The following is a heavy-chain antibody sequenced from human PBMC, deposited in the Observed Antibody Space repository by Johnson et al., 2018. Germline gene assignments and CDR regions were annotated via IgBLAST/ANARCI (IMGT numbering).Heavy chain of an antibody. V-gene: IGHV4-59*12. CDR1: GDSITNYY. CDR2: VHYSGIS. D-gene: IGHD5-18*01. Sequence: QVQLQESGPGLVKPSEPLSLTCNVSGDSITNYYWTWIRQPPGKGLQWIGYVHYSGISNYNPSLKSRVTISVDTSKNQFSLQLNSVTAADTAVYFWARIRTASYYYYGMDVWGQGTTVTVS. J-gene: IGHJ6*02. CDR3: ARIRTASYYYYGMDV.